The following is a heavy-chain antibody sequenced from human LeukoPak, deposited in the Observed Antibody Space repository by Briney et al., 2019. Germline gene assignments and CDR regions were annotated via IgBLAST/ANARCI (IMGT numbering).Heavy chain of an antibody. J-gene: IGHJ6*02. Sequence: GGSLRLSCAASGFTFSNYWMTWVRQALGKGLGWVANINRDGSERYYVDSVKGRFTISRDDAKSSLYLQMNSLRAEDTAVYYCARRNAMDVWGQGTTVIVFS. V-gene: IGHV3-7*03. CDR1: GFTFSNYW. CDR2: INRDGSER. CDR3: ARRNAMDV.